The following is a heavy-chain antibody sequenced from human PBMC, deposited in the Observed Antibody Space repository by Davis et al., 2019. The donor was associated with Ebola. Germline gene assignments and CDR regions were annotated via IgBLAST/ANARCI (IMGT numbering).Heavy chain of an antibody. D-gene: IGHD2-2*01. CDR3: TTEDASVVVPAACHYYYYMDV. CDR1: GGSISSYY. V-gene: IGHV4-59*01. J-gene: IGHJ6*03. CDR2: IYYSGST. Sequence: PSETLSLTCTVSGGSISSYYWSWIRQPPGKGLEWIGYIYYSGSTNYNPSFKSRVTISVDTSKNQFSRKLSSGTAADTAVYYCTTEDASVVVPAACHYYYYMDVWGKGTTVTVSS.